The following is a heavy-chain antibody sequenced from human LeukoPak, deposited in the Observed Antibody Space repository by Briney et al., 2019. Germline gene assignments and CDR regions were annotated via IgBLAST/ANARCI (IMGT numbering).Heavy chain of an antibody. D-gene: IGHD6-19*01. CDR1: GFTFSSYA. J-gene: IGHJ4*02. CDR2: ISYDGSNK. Sequence: GGSLRLSCAASGFTFSSYAMHWVRQAPGKGLEWVAVISYDGSNKYYADSVKGRFTISRDNSKNTLYLQMNSLRAEDTAVYYCARPYPPSGYSSSAELDYWGQGTLVTVSS. V-gene: IGHV3-30*14. CDR3: ARPYPPSGYSSSAELDY.